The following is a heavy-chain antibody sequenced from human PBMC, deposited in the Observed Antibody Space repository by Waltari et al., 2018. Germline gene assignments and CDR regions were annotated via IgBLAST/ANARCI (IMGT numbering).Heavy chain of an antibody. Sequence: EVQLVESGGGLVQPGGSLRLSCAASGFTFRRSWMYWVRQAPGTGLAWVSHITRDGSNTGYADSVKGRFTISRDNAKNTLYMEMNSLRDEDTAVYYCVRDRGMDAWGQGTTVTVSS. CDR3: VRDRGMDA. CDR2: ITRDGSNT. CDR1: GFTFRRSW. V-gene: IGHV3-74*01. J-gene: IGHJ6*02.